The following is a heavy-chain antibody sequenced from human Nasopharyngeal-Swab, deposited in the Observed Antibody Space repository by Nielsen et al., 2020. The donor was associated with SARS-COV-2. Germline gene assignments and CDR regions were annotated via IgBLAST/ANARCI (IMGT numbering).Heavy chain of an antibody. CDR2: ISYDGNIK. V-gene: IGHV3-30*18. J-gene: IGHJ3*01. D-gene: IGHD3-16*01. CDR3: AKAFGEDQLAEDAFDA. Sequence: GGSLRLSCAASGFTFSNYGMHWVRQAPGKGLEWVAVISYDGNIKFYADSVRGRFLISRDNSHNTLYLQMSRLRTEDRAVYYCAKAFGEDQLAEDAFDAWGQGTMVTVSS. CDR1: GFTFSNYG.